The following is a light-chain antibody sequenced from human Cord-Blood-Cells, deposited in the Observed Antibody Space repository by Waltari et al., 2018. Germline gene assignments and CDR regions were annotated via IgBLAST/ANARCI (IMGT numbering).Light chain of an antibody. V-gene: IGLV2-8*01. Sequence: QSALTQPPSASGSPGQSVTISCTGTRSDVGGYNYVSWYQKHPGKAPKLMIYEVSKRPSGVPDRFSGSKSGNTASLTVSGLQAEDEADYYCSSYAGSNNYVFGTGTKVTVL. CDR3: SSYAGSNNYV. CDR1: RSDVGGYNY. J-gene: IGLJ1*01. CDR2: EVS.